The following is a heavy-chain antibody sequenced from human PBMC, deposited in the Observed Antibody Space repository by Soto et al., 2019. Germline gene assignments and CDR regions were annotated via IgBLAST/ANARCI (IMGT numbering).Heavy chain of an antibody. D-gene: IGHD2-21*02. Sequence: QVQLVQSGAEAKKPGASVRVSCKASGYTFTNYGLSWVRQAPGQGLEWMSWISVYNGKTNYAQKFEGSVTVTPDISSTTAYMDLGRLRDDDTAVYYCARDERRWAGAEAVVTAPRNYPGMHVWGQGTTVTVSS. CDR1: GYTFTNYG. J-gene: IGHJ6*02. CDR2: ISVYNGKT. V-gene: IGHV1-18*01. CDR3: ARDERRWAGAEAVVTAPRNYPGMHV.